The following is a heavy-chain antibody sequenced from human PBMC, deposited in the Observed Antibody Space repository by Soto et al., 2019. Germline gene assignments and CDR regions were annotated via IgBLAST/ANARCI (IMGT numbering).Heavy chain of an antibody. CDR3: ARGRRLYYHYMDV. CDR2: MHFNRGDT. Sequence: QVLLVQSGAEVKKPGASVKVSCKASGYTFTNYDINWVRQATGQGLEWMGWMHFNRGDTGYPQKFQGRVTMTRNTSKRTAYLEVTSLRSEDTAVYCRARGRRLYYHYMDVWGKGSTVSVSS. V-gene: IGHV1-8*01. J-gene: IGHJ6*03. CDR1: GYTFTNYD.